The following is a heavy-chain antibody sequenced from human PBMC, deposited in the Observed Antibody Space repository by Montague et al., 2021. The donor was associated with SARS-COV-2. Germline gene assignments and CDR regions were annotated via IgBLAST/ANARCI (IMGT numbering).Heavy chain of an antibody. D-gene: IGHD6-13*01. J-gene: IGHJ3*01. Sequence: SETLSLTCTVSGGSTASLYWNWIRQSPGTRPEWIGYVYYNGDTKYNPSLQSRVPISIATSENQFSLSLNSVTAADTAVYFCSRGWAFDPWGQGRLVTVSS. CDR2: VYYNGDT. V-gene: IGHV4-59*11. CDR1: GGSTASLY. CDR3: SRGWAFDP.